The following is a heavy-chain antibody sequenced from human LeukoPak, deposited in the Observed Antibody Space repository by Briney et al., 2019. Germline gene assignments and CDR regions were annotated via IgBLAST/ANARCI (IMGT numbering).Heavy chain of an antibody. J-gene: IGHJ4*02. D-gene: IGHD2-2*01. V-gene: IGHV4-34*01. CDR1: GGSFSGYY. Sequence: SETLSLTCAVYGGSFSGYYWSWIRQPPGKGLEWSGDINHSGSTNYNPSLKSRVTISVDTSKNQFSLELSSVTAAGTAVYYCARGLQLLGYCSSTSCYAGNYWGQGTLVTVSS. CDR2: INHSGST. CDR3: ARGLQLLGYCSSTSCYAGNY.